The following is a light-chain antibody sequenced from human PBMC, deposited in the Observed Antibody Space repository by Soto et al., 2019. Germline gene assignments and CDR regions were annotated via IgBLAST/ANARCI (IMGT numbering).Light chain of an antibody. Sequence: EIVLTQSPATLSLSPGERATLSCRASQSVTTYLSWYQQKPGQAPRLLIYDASNRATDIPSRFSGSRSGTDFTLTITSLEPEDFAVYYCQHRGNWPRTFAQETKLEIK. CDR3: QHRGNWPRT. CDR1: QSVTTY. J-gene: IGKJ2*01. V-gene: IGKV3-11*01. CDR2: DAS.